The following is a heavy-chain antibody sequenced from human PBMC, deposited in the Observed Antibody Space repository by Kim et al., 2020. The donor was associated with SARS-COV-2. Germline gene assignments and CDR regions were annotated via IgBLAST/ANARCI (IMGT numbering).Heavy chain of an antibody. CDR1: GFTFSGSA. V-gene: IGHV3-73*01. Sequence: GGSLRLSCAASGFTFSGSAIHWVRQASGKGLAWVGGIRSKANSYASAYAASVRGRFSISRDDSKNTAYLQMNNLKTEDTAVYYCTRVPATPSAFCAAFD. J-gene: IGHJ3*02. CDR3: TRVPATPSAFCAAFD. D-gene: IGHD3-10*02. CDR2: IRSKANSYAS.